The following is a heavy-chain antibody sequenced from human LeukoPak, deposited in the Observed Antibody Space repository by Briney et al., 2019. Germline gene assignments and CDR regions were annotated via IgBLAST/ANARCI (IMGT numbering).Heavy chain of an antibody. D-gene: IGHD4-23*01. CDR1: GYTFTGYY. Sequence: ASVKVSCKVSGYTFTGYYIHWVRQAPGQGLEWMGWINPDSGGTNSAQNFQGRVTMTRDTSFSTAYMELNRLRSDDTAVYYCARDTVVMSTPYYYYYGMDVWGQGTTVTVSS. V-gene: IGHV1-2*02. CDR2: INPDSGGT. CDR3: ARDTVVMSTPYYYYYGMDV. J-gene: IGHJ6*02.